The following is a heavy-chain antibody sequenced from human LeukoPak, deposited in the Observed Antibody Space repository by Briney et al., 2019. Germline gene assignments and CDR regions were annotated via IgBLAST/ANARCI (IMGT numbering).Heavy chain of an antibody. CDR1: GGSISSYY. CDR3: ARGDLYGDFDY. D-gene: IGHD4-17*01. V-gene: IGHV4-59*01. J-gene: IGHJ4*02. Sequence: SETLSLTCTVSGGSISSYYWSWIRQPPGKGLEWIGYIYYSGSTNYNPSLKSRVTISVDTSKNQFSLKLSSVTAADTAVYFCARGDLYGDFDYWGQGTLVTVSS. CDR2: IYYSGST.